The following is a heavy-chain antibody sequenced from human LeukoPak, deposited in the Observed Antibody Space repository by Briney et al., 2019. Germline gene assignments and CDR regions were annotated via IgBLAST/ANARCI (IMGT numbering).Heavy chain of an antibody. D-gene: IGHD1-26*01. CDR2: ISGSGGST. V-gene: IGHV3-23*01. Sequence: GGSLRLSCAASGFTFSSYGMHWVRQAPGKGLEWVSAISGSGGSTYYADSVKGRFTISRDNSKNTLYLQMNSLRAEDTAVYYCAKLSGRELAPVDYWGQGTLVTVSS. J-gene: IGHJ4*02. CDR3: AKLSGRELAPVDY. CDR1: GFTFSSYG.